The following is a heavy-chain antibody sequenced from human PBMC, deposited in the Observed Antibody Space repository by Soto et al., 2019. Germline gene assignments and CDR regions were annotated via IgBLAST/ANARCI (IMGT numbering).Heavy chain of an antibody. CDR3: ARDRLELRAFDN. Sequence: PSETLSLTCTVSGGSISSYYWSWIRQPPGKGLEWIGYIYYSGSTNYNPSLKSRVTISVDTSKNQFSLKLSSVTAADTAVYYCARDRLELRAFDNWGQGTIVP. D-gene: IGHD1-7*01. CDR2: IYYSGST. CDR1: GGSISSYY. V-gene: IGHV4-59*01. J-gene: IGHJ3*02.